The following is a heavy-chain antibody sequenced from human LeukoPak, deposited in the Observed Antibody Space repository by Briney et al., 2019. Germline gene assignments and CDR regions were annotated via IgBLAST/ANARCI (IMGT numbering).Heavy chain of an antibody. CDR2: IWYDGSNK. CDR1: GFTFSSYG. J-gene: IGHJ4*02. CDR3: ARFRGVAGTSPFDY. D-gene: IGHD6-19*01. V-gene: IGHV3-33*01. Sequence: GRSLRLSCAASGFTFSSYGMHWVRQAPGKGLGWVAVIWYDGSNKYYADSVKGRFTISRDNSKNTLYLQMNSLRAEDTAVYYCARFRGVAGTSPFDYWGQGTLVTVSS.